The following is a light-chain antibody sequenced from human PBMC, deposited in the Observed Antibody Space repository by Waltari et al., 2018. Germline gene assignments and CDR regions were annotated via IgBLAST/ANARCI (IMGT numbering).Light chain of an antibody. CDR3: LQYNHWPPWT. CDR1: QSVGSK. V-gene: IGKV3-15*01. Sequence: EIEMTQSPATLSVSPGERATLSCRASQSVGSKLAWYQQKPGQAPRLLIYDAYTRATAIPARFTGSGSGTEFTLTISSLQSEDFAVYHCLQYNHWPPWTFGQGTKVEIK. CDR2: DAY. J-gene: IGKJ1*01.